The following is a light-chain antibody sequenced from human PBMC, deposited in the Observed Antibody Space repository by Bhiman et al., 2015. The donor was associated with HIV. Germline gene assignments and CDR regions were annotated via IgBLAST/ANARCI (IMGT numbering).Light chain of an antibody. Sequence: SSEVTQDPAVSVALGQTVRITCQGDSLRNYYANWYQQKPGQAPLLVIYGKNNRPSGIPDRFSGSSSGNTASLTITGAQAEDEAAYYCNCRDSGTYYVLFGGGTKLTVL. CDR2: GKN. CDR1: SLRNYY. V-gene: IGLV3-19*01. CDR3: NCRDSGTYYVL. J-gene: IGLJ2*01.